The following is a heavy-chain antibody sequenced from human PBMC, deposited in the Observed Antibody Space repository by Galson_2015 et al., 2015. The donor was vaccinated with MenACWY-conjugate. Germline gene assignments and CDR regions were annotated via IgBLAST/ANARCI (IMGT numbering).Heavy chain of an antibody. CDR1: GYTFTSYA. CDR2: INAGNGNT. CDR3: ARAHTAILWFGEFPDY. Sequence: SVKVSCKASGYTFTSYAMHWVRQAPGQRLEWMGWINAGNGNTKYSQKFQGRVTITRDTSASTAYMELSSLRSEDTAVYYCARAHTAILWFGEFPDYWGQGTLVTVSS. V-gene: IGHV1-3*01. D-gene: IGHD3-10*01. J-gene: IGHJ4*02.